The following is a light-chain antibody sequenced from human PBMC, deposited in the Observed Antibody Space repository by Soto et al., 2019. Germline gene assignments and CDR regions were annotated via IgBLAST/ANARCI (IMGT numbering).Light chain of an antibody. V-gene: IGKV3-11*01. CDR2: DSS. CDR1: QSARSY. J-gene: IGKJ4*01. CDR3: QQRSSWPLT. Sequence: EIVLTQSPATLSLSPGERATLSCRASQSARSYLAWYQQKPGQAPRLLIYDSSNRATGIPPRFSGSGSATDFTLTISSLEPEDFAVYYCQQRSSWPLTFGGGTKVEIK.